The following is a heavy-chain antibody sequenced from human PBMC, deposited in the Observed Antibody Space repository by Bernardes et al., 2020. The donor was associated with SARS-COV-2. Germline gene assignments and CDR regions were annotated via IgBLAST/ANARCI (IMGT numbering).Heavy chain of an antibody. CDR3: ARGANYAMGV. J-gene: IGHJ6*02. V-gene: IGHV3-74*01. CDR1: GFTLSNYW. CDR2: INVDGSTT. Sequence: GGSLRLSCAASGFTLSNYWVHWVRQAPGEGLVWVSRINVDGSTTNYADSVKGRVTISRDNAKNQFSLELTSVTPEDTAVYYCARGANYAMGVWGQGTTVTVSS.